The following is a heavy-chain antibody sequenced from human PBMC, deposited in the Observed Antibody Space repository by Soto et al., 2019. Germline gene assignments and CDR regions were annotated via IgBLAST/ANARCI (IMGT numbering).Heavy chain of an antibody. CDR1: GFTFRNYD. Sequence: EVQLVESGGGLVQPGGSLRLSCEAPGFTFRNYDMHWVRQGTGKGLEWVSGISAAGDPDYADSVEGRFTISRENAQNSFFLQMNSLRVVDTAVYYCARTDRDFYGLDVWGQGTKVIVYS. V-gene: IGHV3-13*05. CDR2: ISAAGDP. CDR3: ARTDRDFYGLDV. J-gene: IGHJ6*02.